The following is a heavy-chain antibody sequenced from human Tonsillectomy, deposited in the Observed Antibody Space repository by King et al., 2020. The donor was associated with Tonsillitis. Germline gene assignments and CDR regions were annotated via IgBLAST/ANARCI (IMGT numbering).Heavy chain of an antibody. CDR3: ARGGPWLVPVADPFDF. CDR2: ISYDGSNE. D-gene: IGHD6-19*01. Sequence: VQLVESGGGVVQPGRSLRLSCAASGFTFSYYAMHWVRQAPGKGLEWVAVISYDGSNEYYADSVKGRFTISGDNSKSALYVQMNSLRVEDPAGYYCARGGPWLVPVADPFDFWGQGALVTVSS. CDR1: GFTFSYYA. J-gene: IGHJ4*02. V-gene: IGHV3-30*04.